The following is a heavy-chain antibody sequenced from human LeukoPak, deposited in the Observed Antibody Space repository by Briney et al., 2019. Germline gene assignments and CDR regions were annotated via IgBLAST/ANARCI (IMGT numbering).Heavy chain of an antibody. V-gene: IGHV4-34*01. CDR3: ARVRQTTVNRYYYYYGMDV. J-gene: IGHJ6*02. CDR2: INHSGST. Sequence: SETLSLTCAVYVGSFSGYYWSWIRQPPGKGLEWIGEINHSGSTNYNPSLKSRVTISVDTSKNQFSLKLSSVTAADTAVYYCARVRQTTVNRYYYYYGMDVWGQGTTVTVSS. CDR1: VGSFSGYY. D-gene: IGHD4-11*01.